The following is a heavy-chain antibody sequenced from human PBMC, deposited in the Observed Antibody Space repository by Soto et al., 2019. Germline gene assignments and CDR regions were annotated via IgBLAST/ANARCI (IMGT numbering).Heavy chain of an antibody. V-gene: IGHV3-74*03. D-gene: IGHD1-1*01. CDR2: ISDDGKKT. CDR1: GFVFSAYY. CDR3: TRGPRPSSIGTGAY. J-gene: IGHJ4*02. Sequence: EVQLEQSGGGLVQPGESLRLSCAASGFVFSAYYRNWVRQVPGKGPVWVARISDDGKKTTYADSVKGRFTISRDNAKDTLYLQMSNLRPEDTAVYYCTRGPRPSSIGTGAYWGRGTQVTVSS.